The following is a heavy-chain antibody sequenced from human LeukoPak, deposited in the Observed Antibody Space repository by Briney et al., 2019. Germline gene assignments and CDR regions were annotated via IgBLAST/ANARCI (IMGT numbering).Heavy chain of an antibody. V-gene: IGHV3-23*01. Sequence: GGSLRLSCAASGFTFRNYGMHWIRQAPGKGLEWVSAISNNGGYTYYADSVQGRFTISRDNSKSTLCLQMNSLRAEDTAVYYCAKQLGYCSDGSCYFPYWGQGTLVTVSS. D-gene: IGHD2-15*01. CDR3: AKQLGYCSDGSCYFPY. J-gene: IGHJ4*02. CDR1: GFTFRNYG. CDR2: ISNNGGYT.